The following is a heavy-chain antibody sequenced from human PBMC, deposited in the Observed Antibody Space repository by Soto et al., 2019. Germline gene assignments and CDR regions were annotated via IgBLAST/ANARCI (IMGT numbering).Heavy chain of an antibody. D-gene: IGHD6-13*01. CDR2: IWYDGSTK. V-gene: IGHV3-33*01. Sequence: RGSLRLSCAASGFMFRSYAMHWVRQAPGKGLEWVAGIWYDGSTKYYGDSVKGRYSISRDNSKNMLDLQMNSLRAEDTAVYYCARVASSSSWHIPHFDQWGQGTLVTVSS. J-gene: IGHJ4*02. CDR1: GFMFRSYA. CDR3: ARVASSSSWHIPHFDQ.